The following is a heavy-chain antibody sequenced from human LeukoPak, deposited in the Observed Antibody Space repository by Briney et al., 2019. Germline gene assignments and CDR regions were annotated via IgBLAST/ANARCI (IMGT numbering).Heavy chain of an antibody. D-gene: IGHD2/OR15-2a*01. CDR1: GASISSHY. CDR3: ARGSTRADDY. J-gene: IGHJ4*02. CDR2: VHSSGTI. V-gene: IGHV4-59*11. Sequence: SETLTLTCTVSGASISSHYWSWIRQPPGKGLEWIGYVHSSGTINYNPSLKSRAAISVDTSRNQVSLKLNSLTATDTAVYYCARGSTRADDYWGQGTLVIVSS.